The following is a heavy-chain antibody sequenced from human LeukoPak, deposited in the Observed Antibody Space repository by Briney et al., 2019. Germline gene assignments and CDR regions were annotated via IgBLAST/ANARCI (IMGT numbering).Heavy chain of an antibody. CDR3: ITDPGEWEPI. J-gene: IGHJ3*02. CDR2: IKSKTDGETT. CDR1: GFTFSSYG. D-gene: IGHD1-26*01. Sequence: GGSLRLSCAASGFTFSSYGMHWVRQAPGKGLEWVGRIKSKTDGETTDYAAPVKGRFTISRDDSKNTLYLQMNRLKTEHTAVYYCITDPGEWEPIWGQGTMVTVSS. V-gene: IGHV3-15*01.